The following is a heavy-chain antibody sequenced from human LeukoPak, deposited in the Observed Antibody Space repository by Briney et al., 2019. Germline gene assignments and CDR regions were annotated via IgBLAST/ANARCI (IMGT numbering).Heavy chain of an antibody. V-gene: IGHV5-10-1*01. CDR1: GYSFTSYW. J-gene: IGHJ4*02. CDR3: ARDSQIAVAANY. CDR2: VDPSDSYT. Sequence: GESPKISCKGSGYSFTSYWISWVRQMPGKGLEWMGRVDPSDSYTNYSPSFQGHVTISADKSISTAYLQWSSLKASDTAMYYCARDSQIAVAANYWGQGTLVTVSS. D-gene: IGHD6-19*01.